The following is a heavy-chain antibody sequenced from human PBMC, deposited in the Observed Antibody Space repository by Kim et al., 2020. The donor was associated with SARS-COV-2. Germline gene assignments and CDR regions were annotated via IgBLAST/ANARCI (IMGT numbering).Heavy chain of an antibody. CDR2: INHSGST. D-gene: IGHD3-22*01. Sequence: SETLSLTCAVYGGSFSGYYWSWIHQPPGKGLEWIGEINHSGSTNYNPSLKSRVTISVDTSKNQFSLKLSSVTAADTAVYYCARIIRDYYDSSGYWRVPFDYWGQGTLVTVSS. CDR3: ARIIRDYYDSSGYWRVPFDY. J-gene: IGHJ4*02. V-gene: IGHV4-34*01. CDR1: GGSFSGYY.